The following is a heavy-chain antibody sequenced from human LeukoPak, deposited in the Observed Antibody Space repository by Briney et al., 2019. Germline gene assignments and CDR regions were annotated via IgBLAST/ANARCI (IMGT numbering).Heavy chain of an antibody. D-gene: IGHD6-19*01. CDR1: GYTFTSYG. Sequence: ASVKVSCKASGYTFTSYGISWVRQAPGQGLEWMGWISAYNGNTNYAQKLQGRVTVTTDTSTSTAYMELRSLRSDDTAVYYCARDTGWYSSGWSLDYWGQGTLVTVSS. CDR3: ARDTGWYSSGWSLDY. V-gene: IGHV1-18*01. CDR2: ISAYNGNT. J-gene: IGHJ4*02.